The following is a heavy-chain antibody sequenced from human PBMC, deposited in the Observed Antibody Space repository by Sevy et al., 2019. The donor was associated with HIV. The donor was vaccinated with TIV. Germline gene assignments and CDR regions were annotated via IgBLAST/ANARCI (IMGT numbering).Heavy chain of an antibody. Sequence: ASVKVSCKASGYTFTSYGISWVRQAPGQGLEGMGWISAYNGNTNYEQKLQVRVTMTTDTSTRTAYMELRSLSSDDTAVYYCARDRVGATRSDDAFDIWGQGTMVTVSS. CDR2: ISAYNGNT. CDR3: ARDRVGATRSDDAFDI. D-gene: IGHD1-26*01. J-gene: IGHJ3*02. CDR1: GYTFTSYG. V-gene: IGHV1-18*01.